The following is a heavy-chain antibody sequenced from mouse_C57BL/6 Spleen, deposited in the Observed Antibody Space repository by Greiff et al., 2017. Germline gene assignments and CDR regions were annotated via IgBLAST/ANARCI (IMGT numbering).Heavy chain of an antibody. D-gene: IGHD2-4*01. CDR3: VRQRGYDYDVDWFAY. Sequence: EAGGGLVQPKGSLKLSCAASGFSFNTYAMNWVRQAPGKGLEWVARIRSKSNNYATYYADSVKDRFTISRDDSESMLYLQMNNLKTEDTAMYYCVRQRGYDYDVDWFAYWGQGTLVTVSA. CDR1: GFSFNTYA. CDR2: IRSKSNNYAT. J-gene: IGHJ3*01. V-gene: IGHV10-1*01.